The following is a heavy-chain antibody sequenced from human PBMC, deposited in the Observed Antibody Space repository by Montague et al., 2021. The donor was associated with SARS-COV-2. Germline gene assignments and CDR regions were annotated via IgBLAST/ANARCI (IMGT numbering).Heavy chain of an antibody. Sequence: SETLSLTCNVSGGSISSSTYYWGWIRQPPGKGLEWIGNLYNGGTTYYSPSLKSRVTISVDTSKNHFSLNMASVTAADTAVYYCARTSKLRVSSSGNYYYPAMDVWGQGTTVTVSS. D-gene: IGHD3-22*01. J-gene: IGHJ6*02. CDR2: LYNGGTT. CDR3: ARTSKLRVSSSGNYYYPAMDV. V-gene: IGHV4-39*02. CDR1: GGSISSSTYY.